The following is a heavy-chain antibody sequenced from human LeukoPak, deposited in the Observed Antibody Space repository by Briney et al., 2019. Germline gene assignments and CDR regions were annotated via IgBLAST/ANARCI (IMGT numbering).Heavy chain of an antibody. V-gene: IGHV4-30-2*01. CDR3: ARAYSYGYLDY. J-gene: IGHJ4*02. CDR1: GGSISSGGYS. Sequence: PSETLSLTCAVSGGSISSGGYSWSWLRQPPGKGLEWIGYIYHSGSTYYNPSLKSRVTISVDRSKNQFSLKLSSVAAADTAVYYCARAYSYGYLDYWGQGTLVTVSS. CDR2: IYHSGST. D-gene: IGHD5-18*01.